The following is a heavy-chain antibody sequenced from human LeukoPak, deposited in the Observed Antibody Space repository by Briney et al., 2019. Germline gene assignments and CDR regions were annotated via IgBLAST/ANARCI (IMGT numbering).Heavy chain of an antibody. CDR1: CRSISSGFYF. J-gene: IGHJ6*04. Sequence: SQTLSLTRTLSCRSISSGFYFWSWLRDHRGRGLEGFGYILYSGSIHHNLSLKTRFPISVHTSKHQFSLKLSSVAAADTAVYYCARSGPAAIRSLYYYSGMDVWGKGTTVTVSS. CDR2: ILYSGSI. V-gene: IGHV4-31*03. CDR3: ARSGPAAIRSLYYYSGMDV. D-gene: IGHD2-2*01.